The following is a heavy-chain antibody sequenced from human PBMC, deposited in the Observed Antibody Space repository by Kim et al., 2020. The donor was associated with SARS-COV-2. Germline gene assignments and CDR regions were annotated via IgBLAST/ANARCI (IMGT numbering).Heavy chain of an antibody. V-gene: IGHV4-31*03. D-gene: IGHD1-1*01. J-gene: IGHJ4*02. CDR1: GGSVRVGNHY. CDR3: ARVRYWTGPTDH. Sequence: SETLSLTCTVSGGSVRVGNHYWSWIRQVPGKGLEWIGYIYHSGSAYYNPSLKSRVTISIDTSKDQFSLNLSSVTAADTALYYCARVRYWTGPTDHWGQGT. CDR2: IYHSGSA.